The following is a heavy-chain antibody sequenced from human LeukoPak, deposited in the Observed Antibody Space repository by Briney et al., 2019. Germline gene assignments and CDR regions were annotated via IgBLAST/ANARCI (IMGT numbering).Heavy chain of an antibody. Sequence: SEALSLTCTVSGYSISSGYYWGWIRQPPGKGLEWIGSIYHSGSTYYNPSLKSRITISVDTSKNQFSLKLSSVTAADTAVYYCATAGEAVADFLYWGQGTLVTVSS. V-gene: IGHV4-38-2*02. CDR3: ATAGEAVADFLY. J-gene: IGHJ4*02. CDR1: GYSISSGYY. D-gene: IGHD6-19*01. CDR2: IYHSGST.